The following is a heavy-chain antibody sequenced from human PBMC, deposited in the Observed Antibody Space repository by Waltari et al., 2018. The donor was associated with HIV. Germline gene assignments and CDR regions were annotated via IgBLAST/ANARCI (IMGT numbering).Heavy chain of an antibody. Sequence: QLQLQESGPGLAKPPETLSLTCTVSGGSVTNYYWSWIRQPPGKGLEWIGYLYHSGSTNYNPSLKSRVTTSVDTSKNRFSLNLTSVTAADTAVYYCARHSGSMGGAFDVWGQGTMVTVSS. CDR1: GGSVTNYY. J-gene: IGHJ3*01. CDR2: LYHSGST. V-gene: IGHV4-59*08. CDR3: ARHSGSMGGAFDV. D-gene: IGHD3-10*01.